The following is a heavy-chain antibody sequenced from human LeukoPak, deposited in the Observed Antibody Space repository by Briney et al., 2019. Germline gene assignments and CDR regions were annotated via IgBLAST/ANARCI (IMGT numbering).Heavy chain of an antibody. Sequence: PGGSLRLSCAASGFTVSSNYMSWVRQAPGKGLEWVSVIYSGGSTYYAESVKGRFTISRDNSKNTRYLQMSSLRAEDTAVFYGESGGRWLQNPFDYWGQGTLVTVSS. CDR2: IYSGGST. D-gene: IGHD5-24*01. V-gene: IGHV3-66*01. CDR3: ESGGRWLQNPFDY. CDR1: GFTVSSNY. J-gene: IGHJ4*02.